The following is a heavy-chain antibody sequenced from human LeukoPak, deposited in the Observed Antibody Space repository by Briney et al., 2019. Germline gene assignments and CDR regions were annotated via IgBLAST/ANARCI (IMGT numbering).Heavy chain of an antibody. CDR3: AKGRGSSGWFDY. J-gene: IGHJ4*02. V-gene: IGHV3-9*01. Sequence: PGRSLRLSCAASGFTFDDYAMPWVRQAPGKGLESASGISWNSGSIGYADSVKGRFTISRDNAKNSLYLQMNSLRAEDTALYYCAKGRGSSGWFDYWGQGTLVTVSS. D-gene: IGHD6-19*01. CDR1: GFTFDDYA. CDR2: ISWNSGSI.